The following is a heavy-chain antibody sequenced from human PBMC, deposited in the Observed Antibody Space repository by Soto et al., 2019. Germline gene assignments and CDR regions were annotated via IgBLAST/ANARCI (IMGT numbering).Heavy chain of an antibody. CDR1: GFSFTGYY. J-gene: IGHJ5*02. Sequence: QVQLVQSGAAVKKPGASVKVSCKASGFSFTGYYIHWLRQAPGQGLEWMGWINAHSGGTEYAPKFQGRVTLTRDTSIATAYLTHTSLTSDDTALYYCAKDLTRQLAYWLDPWGQGTQVTVSS. V-gene: IGHV1-2*02. D-gene: IGHD6-6*01. CDR2: INAHSGGT. CDR3: AKDLTRQLAYWLDP.